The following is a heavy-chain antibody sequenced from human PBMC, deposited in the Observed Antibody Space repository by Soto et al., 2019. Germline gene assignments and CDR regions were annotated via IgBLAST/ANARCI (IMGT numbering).Heavy chain of an antibody. CDR2: IYYSGNT. Sequence: PSETLSPTCTVSRGSISSGTYYWGWIRQPPGKGLEWIGSIYYSGNTYYNPSLKSRVTISVDTSKNQFSLKLSSVTAADTAVYYCARHPPGLLLKGYVDYWGQGTLVTVSS. V-gene: IGHV4-39*01. J-gene: IGHJ4*02. CDR1: RGSISSGTYY. D-gene: IGHD3-10*01. CDR3: ARHPPGLLLKGYVDY.